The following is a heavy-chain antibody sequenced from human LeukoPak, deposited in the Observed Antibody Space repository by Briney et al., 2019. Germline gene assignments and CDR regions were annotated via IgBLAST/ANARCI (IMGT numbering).Heavy chain of an antibody. CDR2: IYYSGST. J-gene: IGHJ6*02. Sequence: SETLSLTCTVSGGSISSSSYYWGWIRQPPGKGLEWIGSIYYSGSTYYNPPLKSRVTISVDTSKNQFSLKLSSVTAADTAVYYCARHDYYGSGSPLGLWYYGMDVWGQGTTVTVSS. V-gene: IGHV4-39*01. CDR1: GGSISSSSYY. CDR3: ARHDYYGSGSPLGLWYYGMDV. D-gene: IGHD3-10*01.